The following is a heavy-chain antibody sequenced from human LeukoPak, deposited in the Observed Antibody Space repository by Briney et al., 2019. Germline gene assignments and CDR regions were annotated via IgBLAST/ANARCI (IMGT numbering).Heavy chain of an antibody. V-gene: IGHV1-69*04. CDR1: GGTFSSYA. D-gene: IGHD2-21*01. CDR3: ARTHIPYCAGKSCYSFDP. CDR2: IIPILGIA. Sequence: SVKVSCKASGGTFSSYAISWVRQAPGQGLEWMGRIIPILGIANYAQKFQGRVTITADKSTSTAYMELSSLRSEDTAVYYCARTHIPYCAGKSCYSFDPWGQGTLVTVSS. J-gene: IGHJ5*02.